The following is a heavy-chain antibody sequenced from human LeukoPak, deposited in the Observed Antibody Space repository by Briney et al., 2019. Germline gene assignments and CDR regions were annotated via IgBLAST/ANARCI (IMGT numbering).Heavy chain of an antibody. CDR3: ARESPSLTVYGGPGVFDI. Sequence: PSETLSLTCTVSDDSISPYYWAWIRQPPGEGLEWIGPTYHTVASNYTPSLKSRVTMSVDTSKNQFSLRLISVTAADTAVYYCARESPSLTVYGGPGVFDIWGQGTMVTVSS. CDR1: DDSISPYY. V-gene: IGHV4-59*01. D-gene: IGHD4-23*01. J-gene: IGHJ3*02. CDR2: TYHTVAS.